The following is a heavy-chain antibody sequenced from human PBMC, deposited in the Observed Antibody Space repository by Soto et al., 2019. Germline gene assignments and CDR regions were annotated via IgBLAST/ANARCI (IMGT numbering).Heavy chain of an antibody. D-gene: IGHD1-26*01. J-gene: IGHJ4*02. CDR3: AREWGPRYFDY. V-gene: IGHV3-74*01. CDR2: INSDGSST. Sequence: GVSLRLSCAASGFTFSSYWMHWVRQAPGKGLVWVSRINSDGSSTSYADSVKGRFTISRDNAKNTLYLQMNSLRAEDTAVYYCAREWGPRYFDYWGEGTLVTVSS. CDR1: GFTFSSYW.